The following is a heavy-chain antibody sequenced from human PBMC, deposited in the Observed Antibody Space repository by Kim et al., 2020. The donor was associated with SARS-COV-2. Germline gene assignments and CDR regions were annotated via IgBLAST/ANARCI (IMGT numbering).Heavy chain of an antibody. CDR1: GDSITSNYW. Sequence: SETLSLTCVLSGDSITSNYWWSWVRQPPGKGLEWTGEIYRDGTTNYNPSLRGRVTISLDQSKNQVSLTLTTVTAVDPAIYYCGRHKMSTNACDIWGQGTTVTVSS. V-gene: IGHV4-4*02. CDR2: IYRDGTT. D-gene: IGHD1-1*01. CDR3: GRHKMSTNACDI. J-gene: IGHJ3*02.